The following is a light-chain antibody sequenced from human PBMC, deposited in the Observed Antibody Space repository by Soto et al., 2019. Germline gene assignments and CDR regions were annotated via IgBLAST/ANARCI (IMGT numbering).Light chain of an antibody. CDR2: EVT. CDR3: SSYTSSSTLL. CDR1: SSDVGGYNY. V-gene: IGLV2-14*01. J-gene: IGLJ3*02. Sequence: QSVLTQPASVSGSPGQSITISCTGTSSDVGGYNYVSWYQQHPGKGPKLMIYEVTNRPSGVSNRVSGSKSGNTASLTISGLQADDETDYYCSSYTSSSTLLFGGGTKLTVL.